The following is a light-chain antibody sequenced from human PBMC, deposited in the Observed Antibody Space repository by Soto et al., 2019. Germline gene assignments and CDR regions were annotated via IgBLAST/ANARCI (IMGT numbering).Light chain of an antibody. V-gene: IGKV3-15*01. CDR2: GAT. J-gene: IGKJ5*01. CDR1: QSISSR. CDR3: QKHRNGPIT. Sequence: DILMTQSPSTLSVSVVERATLSCMANQSISSRLAWYQQKPGKAPRLLIYGATSRETGVPSRFSGSGSGTEFTLTISSLQSEDFAVYYCQKHRNGPITFGQGTRLEIK.